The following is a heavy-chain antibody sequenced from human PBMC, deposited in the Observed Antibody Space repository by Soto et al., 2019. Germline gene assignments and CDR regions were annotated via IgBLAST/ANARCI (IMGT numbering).Heavy chain of an antibody. CDR1: GFTFSSYG. CDR2: ISYDGSNK. Sequence: HVQLVESGGGVVQPGRSLRLSCAASGFTFSSYGMHWVRQAPGKGLEWVAVISYDGSNKYYADSVKGRFTISRDNSKNTLYLQMNSLRAEDTAVYYCAKEALWFGESHFDYWGQGTLVTVSS. CDR3: AKEALWFGESHFDY. V-gene: IGHV3-30*18. J-gene: IGHJ4*02. D-gene: IGHD3-10*01.